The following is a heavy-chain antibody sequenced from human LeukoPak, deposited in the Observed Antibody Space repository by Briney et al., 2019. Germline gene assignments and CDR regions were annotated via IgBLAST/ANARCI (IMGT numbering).Heavy chain of an antibody. J-gene: IGHJ4*02. CDR3: ARDSQPPPYYYDSSGYSSPVDY. Sequence: GRSLRLSCAASGFTFSSYAMHWVRQAPGKGLEWVAVISYDGSNKYYADSVKGRFTISRDNSKNTLYLQMNSLRAEDTAVYYCARDSQPPPYYYDSSGYSSPVDYWGQGTLVTVSS. CDR1: GFTFSSYA. V-gene: IGHV3-30-3*01. D-gene: IGHD3-22*01. CDR2: ISYDGSNK.